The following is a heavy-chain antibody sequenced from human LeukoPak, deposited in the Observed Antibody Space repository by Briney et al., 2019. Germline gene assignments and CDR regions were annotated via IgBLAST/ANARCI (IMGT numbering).Heavy chain of an antibody. D-gene: IGHD3-22*01. V-gene: IGHV4-34*01. Sequence: SETLSLTCAAYGGSFSGYYWSWIRQPPGKGLEWIGEINHSGSTNYNPSLKSRVTISVDTSKNQSSLKLSSVTAADTAVYYCARGHRPYYYDSSGQTKFYFDYWGQGTLVTVSS. CDR3: ARGHRPYYYDSSGQTKFYFDY. CDR2: INHSGST. CDR1: GGSFSGYY. J-gene: IGHJ4*02.